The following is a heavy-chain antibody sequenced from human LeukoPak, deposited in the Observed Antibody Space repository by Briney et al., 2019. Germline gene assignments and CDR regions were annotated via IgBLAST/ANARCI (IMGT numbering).Heavy chain of an antibody. D-gene: IGHD6-19*01. V-gene: IGHV4-61*01. CDR2: IYYRGST. CDR3: ARGQWSLYYFDY. J-gene: IGHJ4*02. Sequence: SETLSLTCTVAGGSVSGGSYYWSWIRQPPGKGLEWIGYIYYRGSTNYNRSLKSRFTISGDTSKNQLFLKLSSVTAADTAVYYCARGQWSLYYFDYWGQGTLVTVSS. CDR1: GGSVSGGSYY.